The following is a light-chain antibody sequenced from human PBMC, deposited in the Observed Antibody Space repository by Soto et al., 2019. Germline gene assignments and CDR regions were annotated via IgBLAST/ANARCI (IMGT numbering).Light chain of an antibody. CDR2: DVS. J-gene: IGKJ3*01. CDR1: ETISKS. V-gene: IGKV3-11*01. Sequence: EIVLTQSPATLSLSPGERATLSCRASETISKSLAWYQQRRGQPPRLLMYDVSSRASDLPARFSGSGSGTDFTLTIRSLEPEDFAIYYCQQRINWPFTFGPGTKVDF. CDR3: QQRINWPFT.